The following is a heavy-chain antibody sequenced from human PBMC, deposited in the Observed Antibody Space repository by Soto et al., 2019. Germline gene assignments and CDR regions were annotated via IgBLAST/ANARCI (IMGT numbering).Heavy chain of an antibody. CDR1: GFTFSSYE. V-gene: IGHV3-48*03. Sequence: GGSLRLSCAASGFTFSSYEMNWVRQAPGKGLEWVSYISSSGSTIYYADSVKGRFTISRDNAKNSLYLQMNSLRAEDTAVYYCARGAAAGTSYYCYGMDVWGQGTTVTVS. D-gene: IGHD1-1*01. CDR2: ISSSGSTI. J-gene: IGHJ6*02. CDR3: ARGAAAGTSYYCYGMDV.